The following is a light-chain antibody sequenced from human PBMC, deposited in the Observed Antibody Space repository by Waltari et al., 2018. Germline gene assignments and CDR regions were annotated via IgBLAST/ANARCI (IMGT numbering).Light chain of an antibody. Sequence: VLTKSPGTQSLSTAERPTISGRASQRVAKSYLAWYQQRPGQAPRLLIYAASSRATGIPERFSGSVSGTDFTLTISRLEPEDSAVYYCHQYGNSARTFGQGTKVEIK. V-gene: IGKV3-20*01. CDR3: HQYGNSART. CDR2: AAS. CDR1: QRVAKSY. J-gene: IGKJ1*01.